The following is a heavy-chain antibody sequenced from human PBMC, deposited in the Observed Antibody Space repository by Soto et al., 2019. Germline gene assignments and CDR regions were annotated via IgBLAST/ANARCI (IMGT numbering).Heavy chain of an antibody. CDR1: GGSFSGYY. D-gene: IGHD1-26*01. J-gene: IGHJ4*02. V-gene: IGHV4-34*01. CDR2: INHSGST. Sequence: KHSETLSLTCAVYGGSFSGYYWSWIRQPPGKGLEWIGEINHSGSTNYNPSLKSRVTISVDTSKNQFSLKLSSVTAADTAVYYCARDSHGSGSYYYWGQGTLVTVSS. CDR3: ARDSHGSGSYYY.